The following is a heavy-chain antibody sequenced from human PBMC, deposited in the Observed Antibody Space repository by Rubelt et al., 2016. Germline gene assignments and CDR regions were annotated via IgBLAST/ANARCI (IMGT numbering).Heavy chain of an antibody. J-gene: IGHJ5*02. D-gene: IGHD3-16*02. Sequence: EMQLVQSGAEVRKPGESLKISCQGSGYSFTTYWIGWVRQMPGKGLEWMGTIYPGDSGTRYSPSFRGQVTISADKSISTAYLQWSSLKASDTAMYYCARTGYVWGSYRPWGQGTLVTVSS. CDR2: IYPGDSGT. V-gene: IGHV5-51*01. CDR3: ARTGYVWGSYRP. CDR1: GYSFTTYW.